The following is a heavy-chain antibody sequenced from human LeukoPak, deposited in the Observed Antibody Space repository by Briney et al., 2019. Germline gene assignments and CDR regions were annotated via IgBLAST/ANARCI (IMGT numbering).Heavy chain of an antibody. CDR1: GFTFSSYW. J-gene: IGHJ5*02. D-gene: IGHD2-2*01. CDR3: ARGHYQLS. Sequence: GGSLRLSCAVSGFTFSSYWMSWVRQAPGKGLEWVASIKEEGSEKHYVDSVKGRFTISRDNAKNSLYLQMNSLRAEDTAMYYCARGHYQLSWGQGILVTVSS. V-gene: IGHV3-7*01. CDR2: IKEEGSEK.